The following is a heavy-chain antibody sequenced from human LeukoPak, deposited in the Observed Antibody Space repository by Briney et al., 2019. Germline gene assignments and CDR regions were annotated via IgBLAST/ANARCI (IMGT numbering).Heavy chain of an antibody. J-gene: IGHJ6*02. D-gene: IGHD6-6*01. CDR2: IVVGSGNT. Sequence: ASVRVSCKASGFTFTSSAVQWVRQARGQRLEWIGWIVVGSGNTNYAQKFQERVTITRDMSTSTAYMELSSLRSGDTAVYYCAASTFSSSEDYYGMDVWGQGTTVTVSS. CDR1: GFTFTSSA. V-gene: IGHV1-58*01. CDR3: AASTFSSSEDYYGMDV.